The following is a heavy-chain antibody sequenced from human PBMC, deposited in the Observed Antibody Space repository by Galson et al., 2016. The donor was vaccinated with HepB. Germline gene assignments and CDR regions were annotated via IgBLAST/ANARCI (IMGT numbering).Heavy chain of an antibody. CDR1: DGSISSYY. Sequence: SETLSLTCSVSDGSISSYYWTWIRQPPGKGLEWIGCVYDSGETNYNPSLKSRVTISVDTSRDQFSLKLTSVTAADTAVYYCARGGEGYYDFWGGTRFDYWGQGILVPVSS. J-gene: IGHJ4*02. CDR3: ARGGEGYYDFWGGTRFDY. V-gene: IGHV4-59*01. CDR2: VYDSGET. D-gene: IGHD3-3*01.